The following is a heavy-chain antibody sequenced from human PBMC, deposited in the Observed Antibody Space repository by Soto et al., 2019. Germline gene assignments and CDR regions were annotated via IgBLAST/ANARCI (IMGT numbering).Heavy chain of an antibody. Sequence: PSETLSLTCTVSGGSISSYYWSWIRQPPGKGLEWIAYIYYSGSTNYNPSLKSRVTISVDTSKNQFSLKLSSVTAADTAVYYCARHGRAYYGSGSYYKMYYGMDVWGQGTTVTVS. D-gene: IGHD3-10*01. CDR1: GGSISSYY. V-gene: IGHV4-59*08. J-gene: IGHJ6*02. CDR3: ARHGRAYYGSGSYYKMYYGMDV. CDR2: IYYSGST.